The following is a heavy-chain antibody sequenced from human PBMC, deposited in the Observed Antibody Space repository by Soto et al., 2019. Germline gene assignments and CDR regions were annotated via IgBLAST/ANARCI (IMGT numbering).Heavy chain of an antibody. V-gene: IGHV3-23*01. CDR1: GFTFSSYA. Sequence: EVQLLESGGGLVQPGGSLRLSSAASGFTFSSYAMNWVRQAPWKGLEWVSVISGSGGSTYYADAVKGRFTISRDNSKNTPYLQMNSLRAEDTAVYYCAKRTVGWYFDLWGRGTLVTVSS. J-gene: IGHJ2*01. CDR2: ISGSGGST. CDR3: AKRTVGWYFDL. D-gene: IGHD4-17*01.